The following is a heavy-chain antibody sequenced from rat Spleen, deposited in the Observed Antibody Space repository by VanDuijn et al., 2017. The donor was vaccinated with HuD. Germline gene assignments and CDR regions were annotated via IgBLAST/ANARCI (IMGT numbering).Heavy chain of an antibody. CDR2: ISTRGGST. CDR1: GFTFSNFP. CDR3: ARHYGGYSEYVMDA. D-gene: IGHD1-11*01. V-gene: IGHV5-46*01. Sequence: EVQLVESGGDLVQPGRSVRLSCAASGFTFSNFPMAWVRQAPTKGLEWVATISTRGGSTYYRDSVKGRFTISRDNWKSPLYLQVDSLESEDTATFYCARHYGGYSEYVMDAWGQGASVTVSS. J-gene: IGHJ4*01.